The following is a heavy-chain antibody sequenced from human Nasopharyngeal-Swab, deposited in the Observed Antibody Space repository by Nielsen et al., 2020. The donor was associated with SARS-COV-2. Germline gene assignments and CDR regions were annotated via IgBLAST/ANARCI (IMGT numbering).Heavy chain of an antibody. Sequence: GSLRLSCAVHGGSFSGYYWSWNRQPPGKGLEWIGEINHSGSTHYNPSLKSRVTISVDTSKNQFSLKLSSVTAADTAVYYCARRLKPAAMPGGFDPWGQGTLVTVSS. D-gene: IGHD2-2*01. CDR2: INHSGST. V-gene: IGHV4-34*01. J-gene: IGHJ5*02. CDR3: ARRLKPAAMPGGFDP. CDR1: GGSFSGYY.